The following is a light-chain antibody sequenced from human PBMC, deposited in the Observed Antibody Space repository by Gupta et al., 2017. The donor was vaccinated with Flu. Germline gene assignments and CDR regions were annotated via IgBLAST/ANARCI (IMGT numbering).Light chain of an antibody. CDR1: QRVTSSS. CDR2: GAH. CDR3: EQGGSSPLT. Sequence: VLTQYPGTLCLSTRKRVTLSCRVSQRVTSSSLAWYQQKPGQASRLLIYGAHRRATGVPDRFSGSGSGTDFTLTISRVEAEDFAVYYCEQGGSSPLTFGQGTKVDIK. J-gene: IGKJ1*01. V-gene: IGKV3-20*01.